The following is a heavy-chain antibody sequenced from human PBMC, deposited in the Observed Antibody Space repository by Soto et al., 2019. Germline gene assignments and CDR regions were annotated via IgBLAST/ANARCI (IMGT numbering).Heavy chain of an antibody. V-gene: IGHV4-34*01. Sequence: SETLSLTXAVYGGSFSGYYWSWIRQPPGKGLEWIGEINHSGSTNYNPSLKSRVTISVDTSKNQFSLKLSSVTAADTAVYYCARGQGFGELLGGRAFDIWGQGTMVTVSS. CDR2: INHSGST. CDR1: GGSFSGYY. D-gene: IGHD3-10*01. J-gene: IGHJ3*02. CDR3: ARGQGFGELLGGRAFDI.